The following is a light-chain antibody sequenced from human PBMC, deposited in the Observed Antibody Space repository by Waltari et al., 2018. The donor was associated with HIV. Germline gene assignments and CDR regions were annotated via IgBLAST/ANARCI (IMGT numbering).Light chain of an antibody. Sequence: SYVLTQPPSVSVAPGETATITCAGHNIGRKNVNWYHQSTGQAPILVIYYDNERPSGIPERVSGSNSGNTATLTIRRVEVADEADYYCQVWDSDSDHVFGPGTEVTVL. CDR2: YDN. CDR3: QVWDSDSDHV. CDR1: NIGRKN. V-gene: IGLV3-21*01. J-gene: IGLJ1*01.